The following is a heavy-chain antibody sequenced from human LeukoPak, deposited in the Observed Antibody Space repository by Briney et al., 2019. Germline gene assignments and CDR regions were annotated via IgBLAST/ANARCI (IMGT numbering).Heavy chain of an antibody. Sequence: SQTLSLTCTVSGGSISSGDYYWSWIRQPPGKGLEWIGYIYYSGSTYYNPSLKSRVTISVDTSKNQFSLKLSSVTAADTAVYYCARGITMVRGVPLDYWGQGTLVTVSS. J-gene: IGHJ4*02. CDR1: GGSISSGDYY. CDR3: ARGITMVRGVPLDY. D-gene: IGHD3-10*01. V-gene: IGHV4-30-4*01. CDR2: IYYSGST.